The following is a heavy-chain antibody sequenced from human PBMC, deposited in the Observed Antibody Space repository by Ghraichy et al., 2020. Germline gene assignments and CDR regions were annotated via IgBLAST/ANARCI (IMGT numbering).Heavy chain of an antibody. CDR3: ARDRNLFDVFDL. V-gene: IGHV3-11*01. CDR2: ISSHSSTI. Sequence: GESLNISCGASGFTFTDYHMRWIRQAPGKGLEWISYISSHSSTIYYADSVKGRFTVSRDNAKNSLYLQMNSLRAEDTAVYYCARDRNLFDVFDLWGQGTMVTVSS. J-gene: IGHJ3*01. CDR1: GFTFTDYH.